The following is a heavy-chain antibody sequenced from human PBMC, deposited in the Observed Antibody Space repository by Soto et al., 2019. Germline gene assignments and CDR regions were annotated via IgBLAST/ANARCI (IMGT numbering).Heavy chain of an antibody. CDR1: GYTFTSYG. CDR2: ISAYNGNT. V-gene: IGHV1-18*01. CDR3: ARDSPRYFDWSLPISDY. Sequence: GASVKVSCKASGYTFTSYGIGWVRQAPGQGLEWMGWISAYNGNTNYAQKLQGRVTMTTDTSTSTAYMELRSLRSDDTAVYYCARDSPRYFDWSLPISDYWGQGTLVTVSS. D-gene: IGHD3-9*01. J-gene: IGHJ4*02.